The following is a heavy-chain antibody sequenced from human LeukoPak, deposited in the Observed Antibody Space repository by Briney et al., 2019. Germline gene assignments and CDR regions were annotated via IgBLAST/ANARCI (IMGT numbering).Heavy chain of an antibody. CDR3: AKHMRATNTYSFFGLDV. Sequence: GGSLRLSCAASGFTFSSYAMNWVRQAPGKGLERVSGISGSGGSTYYADSVKGRFTISRDNAKNSLYLQLSSLRPEDTALYYCAKHMRATNTYSFFGLDVWGQGTTVTVSS. CDR2: ISGSGGST. CDR1: GFTFSSYA. V-gene: IGHV3-23*01. D-gene: IGHD1-26*01. J-gene: IGHJ6*02.